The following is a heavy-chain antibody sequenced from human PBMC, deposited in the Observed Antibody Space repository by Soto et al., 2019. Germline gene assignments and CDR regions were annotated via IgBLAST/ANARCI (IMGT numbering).Heavy chain of an antibody. D-gene: IGHD1-7*01. J-gene: IGHJ6*02. CDR2: INPINGGT. Sequence: ASVKVSCKGSGYRFSGYYIHWVRQAPGQGLEWMGGINPINGGTNYAQKFQGWVTMTSDTSISTAYMELSRLRSDDTAVYYCARDLSDLNWNYAGYYYGMDVWGQATTVTVYS. V-gene: IGHV1-2*04. CDR1: GYRFSGYY. CDR3: ARDLSDLNWNYAGYYYGMDV.